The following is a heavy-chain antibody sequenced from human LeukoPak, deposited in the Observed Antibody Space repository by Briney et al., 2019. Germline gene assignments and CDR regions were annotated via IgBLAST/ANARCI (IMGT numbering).Heavy chain of an antibody. CDR3: ARDRSKSLDY. CDR2: IWYDGSNK. CDR1: GFTFSSYW. Sequence: GGSLRLSCAASGFTFSSYWMSWVRQAPGKGLEWVAVIWYDGSNKYYADSVKGRFTISRDNSKNTLYLQMNSLRAEDTAVYYCARDRSKSLDYWGQGTLVTVSS. J-gene: IGHJ4*02. D-gene: IGHD3-10*01. V-gene: IGHV3-33*08.